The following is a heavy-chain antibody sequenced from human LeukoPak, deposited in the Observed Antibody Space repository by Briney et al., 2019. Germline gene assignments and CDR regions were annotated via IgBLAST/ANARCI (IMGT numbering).Heavy chain of an antibody. CDR1: SGSFSSRSYY. V-gene: IGHV4-39*01. Sequence: SETVSLICTVSSGSFSSRSYYCGWIRQPPGMGLEWIATIKYSGTTYYNPSLKSRVTASVDTSKNQFYMKLSSVTAADTAVYYCAILRGGVQLSGDWGQGTLVTVSS. J-gene: IGHJ4*02. CDR3: AILRGGVQLSGD. D-gene: IGHD1-1*01. CDR2: IKYSGTT.